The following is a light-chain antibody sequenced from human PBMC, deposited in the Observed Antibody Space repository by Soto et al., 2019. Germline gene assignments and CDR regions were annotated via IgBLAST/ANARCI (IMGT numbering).Light chain of an antibody. J-gene: IGKJ5*01. CDR3: QNYDSAPTWT. CDR2: AAS. CDR1: QGISNY. Sequence: DIRITQSPSSLSASVGDRVTLTCRASQGISNYLAWYQQKPGKVPKLLIYAASTLQSGVPSRFSGSGSGTDFTLTISSLQPEDVATYYCQNYDSAPTWTFGQGTRLEI. V-gene: IGKV1-27*01.